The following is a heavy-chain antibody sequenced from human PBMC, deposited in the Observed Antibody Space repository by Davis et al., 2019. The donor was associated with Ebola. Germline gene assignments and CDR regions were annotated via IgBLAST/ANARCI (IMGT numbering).Heavy chain of an antibody. D-gene: IGHD2-2*02. CDR3: TRDTGVVTAAIKY. CDR1: GFTFDDYA. J-gene: IGHJ4*02. Sequence: SLKISCAAPGFTFDDYAMHWVRQAPGKGLEWVSGIRRNSGIIGYADFVQGRFTISRDDAKNSLYLQMNSLRAEDTALYYCTRDTGVVTAAIKYWGQGTLVTVSS. CDR2: IRRNSGII. V-gene: IGHV3-9*01.